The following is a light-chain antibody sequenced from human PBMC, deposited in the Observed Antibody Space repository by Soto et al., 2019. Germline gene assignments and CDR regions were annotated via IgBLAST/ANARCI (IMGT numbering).Light chain of an antibody. J-gene: IGKJ5*01. CDR1: QSVTTNY. CDR2: AAS. V-gene: IGKV3-20*01. CDR3: QEYGSSPVT. Sequence: EIVLTQSPGSLSLSPGERATLSCRASQSVTTNYLAWYQQKPGQAPRLLIYAASSGATGIPDRFSGSGSGTDFTLTISRLEPEDFAVYYCQEYGSSPVTFGQGTRLDIK.